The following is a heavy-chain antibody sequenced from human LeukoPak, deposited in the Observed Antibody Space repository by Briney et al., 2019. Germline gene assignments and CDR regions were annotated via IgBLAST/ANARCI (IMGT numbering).Heavy chain of an antibody. CDR3: ARDQIAVAGGDY. CDR1: GYTFTSYD. CDR2: MNPNSGNT. D-gene: IGHD6-19*01. V-gene: IGHV1-8*01. J-gene: IGHJ4*02. Sequence: GASVKVSCKASGYTFTSYDINWVRQATGQGLEWMGWMNPNSGNTGYAQKFQGRVTMTRDTSTSTVYMELSSLRSEDTAVYYCARDQIAVAGGDYWGQGTLVTVSS.